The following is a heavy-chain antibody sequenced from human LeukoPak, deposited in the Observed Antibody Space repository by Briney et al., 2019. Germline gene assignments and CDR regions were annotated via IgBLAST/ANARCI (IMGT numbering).Heavy chain of an antibody. J-gene: IGHJ4*02. CDR1: GFTFSGYW. CDR3: AKEFYGSEDY. CDR2: INNVGTTT. Sequence: GGSLRLSCAASGFTFSGYWMNWVRQAPGKGLVWVSRINNVGTTTSYAYSVKGRFTISRDNAKNTLYLQMNSLRAEDTAVYYCAKEFYGSEDYWGQGTLVTVSS. V-gene: IGHV3-74*01. D-gene: IGHD3-10*01.